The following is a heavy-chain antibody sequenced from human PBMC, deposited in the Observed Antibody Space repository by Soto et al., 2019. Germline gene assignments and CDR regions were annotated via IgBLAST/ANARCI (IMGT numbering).Heavy chain of an antibody. J-gene: IGHJ4*02. CDR1: GGSISSGGSY. Sequence: SETLSLTCSVSGGSISSGGSYWSWIRQHPEKGLEWIGYIYYSGNTYYNPSLKSRVTISVDTSKNHFSLELSSVTAADTAVYYCARRRNSYFDYWGQGTLVTVSS. CDR3: ARRRNSYFDY. CDR2: IYYSGNT. V-gene: IGHV4-31*03.